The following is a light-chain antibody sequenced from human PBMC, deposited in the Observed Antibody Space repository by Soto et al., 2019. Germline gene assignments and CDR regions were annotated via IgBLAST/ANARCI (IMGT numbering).Light chain of an antibody. V-gene: IGKV3-11*01. CDR2: DAS. Sequence: EIVLTQSPATLSLSPGERATLSCRASQSVSSFLAWYQQKPGQAPRLLIYDASNRATGIPARFSGSGSATDFTLTISSLEPEDFAVYYCQQRINWPITFGQGTRLEIK. J-gene: IGKJ5*01. CDR1: QSVSSF. CDR3: QQRINWPIT.